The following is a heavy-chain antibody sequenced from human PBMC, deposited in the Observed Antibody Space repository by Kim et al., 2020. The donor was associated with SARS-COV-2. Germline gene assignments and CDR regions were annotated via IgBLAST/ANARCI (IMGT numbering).Heavy chain of an antibody. V-gene: IGHV3-30*01. CDR3: ASFDYYGSGSSHYYYGMDV. D-gene: IGHD3-10*01. Sequence: GRFTISRDNSKNTLYLQMNSLRAEDTAVYYCASFDYYGSGSSHYYYGMDVWGQGTTVTVSS. J-gene: IGHJ6*02.